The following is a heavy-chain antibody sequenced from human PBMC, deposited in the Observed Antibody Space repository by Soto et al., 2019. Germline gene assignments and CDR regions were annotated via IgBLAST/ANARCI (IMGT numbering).Heavy chain of an antibody. Sequence: ASVKVSCKASGYTFTSYYMHWVRQAPGQGLEWMGIINPSGGSTSYAQKFQGRVTMTRNTSISTAYMELSSLRSEDTAVYYCARVRDSGFDYFDYWGQGTLVTVSS. J-gene: IGHJ4*02. V-gene: IGHV1-46*01. CDR1: GYTFTSYY. CDR3: ARVRDSGFDYFDY. D-gene: IGHD5-12*01. CDR2: INPSGGST.